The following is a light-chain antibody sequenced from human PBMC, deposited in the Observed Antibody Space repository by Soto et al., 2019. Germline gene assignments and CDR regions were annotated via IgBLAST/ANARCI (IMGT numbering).Light chain of an antibody. CDR1: TGAVTSNHH. V-gene: IGLV7-46*01. Sequence: QTVVTQEPSLTVSPGGTVTLTCGSSTGAVTSNHHPYWFQQKAGQAPRTLIYDTSNKHSWTPARFSGSLLGDKAALTLSGAQPEYEAQYYCLLSYNAARVFGGGTKLTVL. J-gene: IGLJ2*01. CDR3: LLSYNAARV. CDR2: DTS.